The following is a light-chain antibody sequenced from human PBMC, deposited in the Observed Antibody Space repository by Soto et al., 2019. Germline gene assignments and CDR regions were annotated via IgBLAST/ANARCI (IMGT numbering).Light chain of an antibody. V-gene: IGLV2-8*01. CDR1: RSDVGAYNY. CDR2: EVT. J-gene: IGLJ2*01. CDR3: SSYAGTSMV. Sequence: QSVLTQPPSASGSPGQSVTISCTGTRSDVGAYNYVSWYQQHPGKAPKLIIYEVTKRPSGVPDRFSGSKSGNTASLTVSGLQAGDEADYYCSSYAGTSMVFGGGTKLTVL.